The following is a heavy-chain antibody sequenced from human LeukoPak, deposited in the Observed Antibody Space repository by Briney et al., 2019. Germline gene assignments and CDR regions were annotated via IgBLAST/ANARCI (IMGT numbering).Heavy chain of an antibody. J-gene: IGHJ4*02. V-gene: IGHV1-8*01. CDR3: ARVGSGQAGEVDY. CDR2: MNPNSGNT. Sequence: GASVKVSCKASGYTFTSYDINGVRQATGQGLEWMGWMNPNSGNTGYAQKFQGRVPMTRNTSISTAYMELSSLRSEDTAVYYCARVGSGQAGEVDYWGQGTLVTVSS. CDR1: GYTFTSYD. D-gene: IGHD3-10*01.